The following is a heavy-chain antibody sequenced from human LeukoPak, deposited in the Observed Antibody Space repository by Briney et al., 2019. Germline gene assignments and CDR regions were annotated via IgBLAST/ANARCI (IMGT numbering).Heavy chain of an antibody. CDR2: IYDSGST. D-gene: IGHD3-3*02. V-gene: IGHV4-61*01. Sequence: SETLSLTYTVSGGSVSIGNYYWSWIRQPPGKGLEWIGYIYDSGSTNYNPSLKSRVSISVDMSKNQFSLKLTSVTPADTAVYYCASGFPVLATSAFDIWGQGTMVTVSS. J-gene: IGHJ3*02. CDR1: GGSVSIGNYY. CDR3: ASGFPVLATSAFDI.